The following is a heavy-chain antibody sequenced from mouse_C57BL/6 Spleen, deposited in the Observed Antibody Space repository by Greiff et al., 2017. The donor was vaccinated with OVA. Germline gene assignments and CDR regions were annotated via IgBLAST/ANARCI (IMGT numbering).Heavy chain of an antibody. D-gene: IGHD1-1*01. Sequence: VQLQQSGAELVRPGASVTLSCKASGYTFTDYEMHWVKPTPVHGLEWIGALDPDTGGTAYNQKFKGKAILTADKSSSTAYMELRSLTSEDSAVYYCTRGPYYGSSYWYFDVWGTGTTVTVSS. J-gene: IGHJ1*03. CDR3: TRGPYYGSSYWYFDV. CDR2: LDPDTGGT. CDR1: GYTFTDYE. V-gene: IGHV1-15*01.